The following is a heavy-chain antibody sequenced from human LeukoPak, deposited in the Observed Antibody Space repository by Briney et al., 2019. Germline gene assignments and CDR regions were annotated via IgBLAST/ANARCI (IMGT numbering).Heavy chain of an antibody. CDR1: GFTFSSFG. D-gene: IGHD3-10*01. CDR2: IWYDGSKK. CDR3: ARNTNYYGLDI. J-gene: IGHJ3*02. V-gene: IGHV3-33*01. Sequence: PGGSLRLSCAASGFTFSSFGMHWVRQAPGKGLEWVAIIWYDGSKKYYGDSVKGRFTISRDNTKNTLFLQMSSLRAEDTAVYYCARNTNYYGLDIWGQGTMVTVSS.